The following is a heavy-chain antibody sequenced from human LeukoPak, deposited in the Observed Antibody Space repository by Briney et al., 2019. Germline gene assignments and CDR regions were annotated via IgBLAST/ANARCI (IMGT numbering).Heavy chain of an antibody. D-gene: IGHD4-17*01. Sequence: KPSETLSLTCTVSGGSISSYYWSWIRQPPGKGLEWIGYIYYSGSTNYNPSLKSRVTISVDTSKNQFSLKLSSVTAADTAVYYCARHASPNYGDYVWDYWGQGTLVTVSS. CDR3: ARHASPNYGDYVWDY. CDR2: IYYSGST. CDR1: GGSISSYY. J-gene: IGHJ4*02. V-gene: IGHV4-59*08.